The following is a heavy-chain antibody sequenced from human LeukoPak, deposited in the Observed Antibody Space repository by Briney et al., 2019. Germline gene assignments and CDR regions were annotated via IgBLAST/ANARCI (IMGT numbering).Heavy chain of an antibody. D-gene: IGHD2-21*02. CDR3: AREGSYCVGGDCYSFDF. Sequence: ASVKVSCKASGYRFISNYIQWVRQAPGLGPEWMGWMRPGNGNTRYAEKFQGRVTMTRDTSINTAYMDLSSLRSDDTAVYYCAREGSYCVGGDCYSFDFWGQGTLITASS. V-gene: IGHV1-2*02. J-gene: IGHJ4*02. CDR2: MRPGNGNT. CDR1: GYRFISNY.